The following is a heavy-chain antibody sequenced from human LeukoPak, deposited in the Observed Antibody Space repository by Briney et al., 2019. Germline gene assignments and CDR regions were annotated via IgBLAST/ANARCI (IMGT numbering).Heavy chain of an antibody. CDR3: ARGGLDIVVVLNY. D-gene: IGHD2-2*03. Sequence: GGSLRLSCAASGFTFSSYAMHWVRQAPGKGLEWVAVISYDGSNKYYADSVKGRFTISRDNSKNTLYLQMNSLRAEDTAVYYYARGGLDIVVVLNYWGQGTLVTVSS. CDR2: ISYDGSNK. CDR1: GFTFSSYA. V-gene: IGHV3-30-3*01. J-gene: IGHJ4*02.